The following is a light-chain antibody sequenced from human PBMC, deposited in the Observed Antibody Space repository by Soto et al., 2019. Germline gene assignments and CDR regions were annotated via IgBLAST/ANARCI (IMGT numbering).Light chain of an antibody. CDR1: QSISSW. CDR2: KAS. J-gene: IGKJ2*01. CDR3: QQYNSYSPYT. Sequence: DIQITHSPSTLSASVGDRVTITCRSSQSISSWLAWYQQKPGKAPKLLIYKASSLESGVPSRFSGSGSGTEFTLTISSLQPDDFATYYCQQYNSYSPYTFGQGTKVDIK. V-gene: IGKV1-5*03.